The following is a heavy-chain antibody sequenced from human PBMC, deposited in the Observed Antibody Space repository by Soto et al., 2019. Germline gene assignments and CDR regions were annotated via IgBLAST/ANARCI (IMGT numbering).Heavy chain of an antibody. V-gene: IGHV4-59*08. J-gene: IGHJ5*02. CDR3: ATVTDCGGDCYGGWFDP. CDR1: GGSISSYY. CDR2: IYYSGST. Sequence: SETLSLTCTVSGGSISSYYWSWIRQPPGKGLEWIGYIYYSGSTNYNPSLKSRVTISVDTSKNQFSLKLSSVTPADTAMYYCATVTDCGGDCYGGWFDPWGQGTLVTVSS. D-gene: IGHD2-21*02.